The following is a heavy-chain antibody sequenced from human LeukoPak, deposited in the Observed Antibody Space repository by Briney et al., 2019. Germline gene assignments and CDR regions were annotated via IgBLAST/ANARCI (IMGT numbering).Heavy chain of an antibody. CDR1: DFTLSPYW. D-gene: IGHD2-8*02. J-gene: IGHJ4*02. V-gene: IGHV3-7*01. CDR3: ARGGSGSSKYWVF. Sequence: GGSLRLSCAAFDFTLSPYWMTWVRQAPGRGLEWVANIGSDGGDKYYGDSVKGRFFISRDNAENSLFLQMNNLRVEDSAVYYCARGGSGSSKYWVFWGQGTLVTVSS. CDR2: IGSDGGDK.